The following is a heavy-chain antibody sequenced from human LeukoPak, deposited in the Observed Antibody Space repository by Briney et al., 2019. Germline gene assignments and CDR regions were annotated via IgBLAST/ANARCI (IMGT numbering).Heavy chain of an antibody. Sequence: GESLKISFKGSGYNFTSYWIGWVRPMPGKGLEWMGIIYPGYSYTIYSPSFQGQVTISADKSISTAYLQWSSLKASDTAMYYCARQQFVQVENWFDPWGQGTLVTVSS. CDR3: ARQQFVQVENWFDP. J-gene: IGHJ5*02. CDR2: IYPGYSYT. D-gene: IGHD1-1*01. CDR1: GYNFTSYW. V-gene: IGHV5-51*01.